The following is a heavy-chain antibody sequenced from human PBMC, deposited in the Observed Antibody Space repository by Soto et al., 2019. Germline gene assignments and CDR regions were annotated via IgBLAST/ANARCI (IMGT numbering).Heavy chain of an antibody. Sequence: ASVKVSCKASGGTFSSYAISWVRQAPGQGLEWMGGIIPIFGTANYAQKFQGRVTITADESTSTAYMELSSLRSEDTAVYYCARGYYDSSFRFDYWGQGTLVTVSS. CDR2: IIPIFGTA. V-gene: IGHV1-69*13. J-gene: IGHJ4*02. D-gene: IGHD3-22*01. CDR3: ARGYYDSSFRFDY. CDR1: GGTFSSYA.